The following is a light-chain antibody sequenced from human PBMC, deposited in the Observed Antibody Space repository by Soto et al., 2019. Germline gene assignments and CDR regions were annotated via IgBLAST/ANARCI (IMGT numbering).Light chain of an antibody. CDR3: QSYDDSTTGSMV. Sequence: QSVLTQPPSVSGAPGQRITISCTGRSSNIGAGYDVHWYQQLPGAAPKLLIYGNNNRPSGVPDRFSGSKSGTSASLAITGLQAEDEADYYCQSYDDSTTGSMVFGGGTKLTV. CDR1: SSNIGAGYD. V-gene: IGLV1-40*01. J-gene: IGLJ3*02. CDR2: GNN.